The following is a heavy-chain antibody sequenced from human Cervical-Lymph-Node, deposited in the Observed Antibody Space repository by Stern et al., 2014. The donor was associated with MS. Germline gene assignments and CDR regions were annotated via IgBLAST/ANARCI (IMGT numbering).Heavy chain of an antibody. CDR2: ISTSRHYI. Sequence: EVQLVESGGGLVKPGGSLRLSCAASGFPFSSYTMTWVRQAPGKGLEWVSSISTSRHYIYYADSVKGRFTISRDNAKDSLYLQMNSLRAEDTAVYYCGASNYYDMLFDFWGQGTLVTVSS. J-gene: IGHJ4*02. CDR1: GFPFSSYT. CDR3: GASNYYDMLFDF. V-gene: IGHV3-21*01. D-gene: IGHD3-22*01.